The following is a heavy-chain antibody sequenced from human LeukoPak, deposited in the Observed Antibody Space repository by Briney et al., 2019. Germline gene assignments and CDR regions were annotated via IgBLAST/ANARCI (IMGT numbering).Heavy chain of an antibody. CDR3: ARHASVSGNWPRPLDY. CDR1: GGSISSSSYY. V-gene: IGHV4-39*01. Sequence: NPSETLSLTCTVSGGSISSSSYYWGWVRQPPGKGLEWIANIYYSGSTYYSPSLRSRVTISVDTSKNQFSLKLTSVTAADTAVYYCARHASVSGNWPRPLDYWGRGSLVTVSS. D-gene: IGHD3-3*01. J-gene: IGHJ4*02. CDR2: IYYSGST.